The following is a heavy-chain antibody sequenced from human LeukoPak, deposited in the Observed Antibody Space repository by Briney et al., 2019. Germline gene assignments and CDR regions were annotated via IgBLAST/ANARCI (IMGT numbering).Heavy chain of an antibody. V-gene: IGHV1-2*02. D-gene: IGHD2-15*01. J-gene: IGHJ4*02. CDR1: GYTFTGYY. CDR2: INPNSGGT. Sequence: ASVKVSCKASGYTFTGYYMHWVRPAPGQGLEWMGWINPNSGGTNYAQKFQGRVTMTRDTSISTAYMELSRLRSDDTAVYYCARLRGYCSGGSCYSGPDYWGQGTLVTVSS. CDR3: ARLRGYCSGGSCYSGPDY.